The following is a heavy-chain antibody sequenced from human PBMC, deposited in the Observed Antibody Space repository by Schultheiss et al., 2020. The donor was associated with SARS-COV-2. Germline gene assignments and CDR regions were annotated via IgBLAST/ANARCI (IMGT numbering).Heavy chain of an antibody. D-gene: IGHD2-2*02. V-gene: IGHV1-3*02. Sequence: ASVKVSCKASGFTFTSSAMQWVRQAPGQRLEWMGWSNAGNGNTKYSQEFQGRVTITRDTSASTAYMELSSLRSEDMAVYYCALMREAIVVVPAAINWFDPWGQGTLVTVSS. CDR3: ALMREAIVVVPAAINWFDP. CDR1: GFTFTSSA. J-gene: IGHJ5*02. CDR2: SNAGNGNT.